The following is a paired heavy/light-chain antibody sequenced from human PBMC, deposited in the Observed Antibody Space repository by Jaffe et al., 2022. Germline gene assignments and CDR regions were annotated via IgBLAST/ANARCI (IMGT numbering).Heavy chain of an antibody. V-gene: IGHV3-48*01. CDR2: ISSSSSTI. CDR1: GFTFSSYS. J-gene: IGHJ4*02. CDR3: ARGTFEGNYDYIWGSYRSIDY. Sequence: EVQLVESGGGLVQPGGSLRLSCAASGFTFSSYSMNWVRQAPGKGLEWVSYISSSSSTIYYADSVKGRFTISRDNAKNSLYLQMNSLRAEDTAVYYCARGTFEGNYDYIWGSYRSIDYWGQGTLVTVSS. D-gene: IGHD3-16*02.
Light chain of an antibody. CDR1: SGHSSYA. V-gene: IGLV4-69*01. CDR2: LNSDGSH. J-gene: IGLJ2*01. Sequence: QLVLTQSPSASASLGASVKLTCTLSSGHSSYAIAWHQQQPEKGPRYLMKLNSDGSHSKGDGIPDRFSGSSSGAERYLTISSLQSEDEADYYCQTWGTGMVFGGGTKLTVL. CDR3: QTWGTGMV.